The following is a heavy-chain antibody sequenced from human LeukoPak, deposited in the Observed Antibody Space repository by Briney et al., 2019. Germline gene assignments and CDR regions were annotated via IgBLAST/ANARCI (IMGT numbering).Heavy chain of an antibody. D-gene: IGHD5-18*01. CDR1: GFTFSSYG. CDR3: AKTPPAMVVYYYGMDV. J-gene: IGHJ6*02. V-gene: IGHV3-30*18. CDR2: ISYDGSNK. Sequence: PGGSLRLSCAASGFTFSSYGMHWVRQAPGKGLEWVTVISYDGSNKYYADSVKGRFTISRDNSKNTLYLQMNSLRAEDTAVYYCAKTPPAMVVYYYGMDVWGQGTTVTVSS.